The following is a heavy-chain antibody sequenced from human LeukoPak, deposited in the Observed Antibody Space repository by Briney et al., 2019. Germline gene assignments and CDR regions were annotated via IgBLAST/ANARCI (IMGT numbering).Heavy chain of an antibody. CDR3: ARDRGEIIAAHYYYYYMDV. CDR1: GGTFSSYA. V-gene: IGHV1-69*05. J-gene: IGHJ6*03. Sequence: SVKVSCKASGGTFSSYAISWVRQAPGQGLEWMGGIIPIFGTANYAQKFQGRVTITTDESTNTAYMELSSLRSEDTAVYYCARDRGEIIAAHYYYYYMDVWGKGTTVTVSS. D-gene: IGHD6-6*01. CDR2: IIPIFGTA.